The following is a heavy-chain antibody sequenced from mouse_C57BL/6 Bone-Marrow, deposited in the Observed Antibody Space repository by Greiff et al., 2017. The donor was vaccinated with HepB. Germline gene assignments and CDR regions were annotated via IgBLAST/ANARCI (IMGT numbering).Heavy chain of an antibody. D-gene: IGHD1-1*01. Sequence: DVKLQESGPGLVKPSQSLSLTCSVTGYSITSGYYWNWIRQFPGNKLEWMGYISYDGSNNYNPSLKNRISITRDTSKNQFFLKLNSVTTEDTATYYCEREGTTVGDFDYWGQGTTLTVSS. CDR3: EREGTTVGDFDY. V-gene: IGHV3-6*01. J-gene: IGHJ2*01. CDR2: ISYDGSN. CDR1: GYSITSGYY.